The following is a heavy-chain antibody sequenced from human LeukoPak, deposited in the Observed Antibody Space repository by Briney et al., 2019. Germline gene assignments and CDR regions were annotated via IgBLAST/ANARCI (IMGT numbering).Heavy chain of an antibody. D-gene: IGHD5-24*01. J-gene: IGHJ4*02. V-gene: IGHV4-31*03. Sequence: PSDTLSLTCTVSGGSISSVGYYWSWIRQHPGKGLEWIGYIYYSGSTYYNPSLKSRVTISVDTSKNQFSLKLSSVTAADTAVYYCAREARRDGYPFDYWGQGTLVTVSS. CDR1: GGSISSVGYY. CDR2: IYYSGST. CDR3: AREARRDGYPFDY.